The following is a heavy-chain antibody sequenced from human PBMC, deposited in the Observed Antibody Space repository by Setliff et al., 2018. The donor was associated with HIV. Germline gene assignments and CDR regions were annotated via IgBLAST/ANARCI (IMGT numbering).Heavy chain of an antibody. D-gene: IGHD3-10*01. CDR1: GSSISSSYR. Sequence: PSETLSLTCAVSGSSISSSYRWGWIRQHPGKGLEWIGYIYYSGSTYYSPSLKSRVTISEDTSKNQFSLKMRSVTAADTAVYYCATSPAGEILGSRPFYFDFWGQGTLVTVSS. V-gene: IGHV4-31*11. CDR2: IYYSGST. CDR3: ATSPAGEILGSRPFYFDF. J-gene: IGHJ4*02.